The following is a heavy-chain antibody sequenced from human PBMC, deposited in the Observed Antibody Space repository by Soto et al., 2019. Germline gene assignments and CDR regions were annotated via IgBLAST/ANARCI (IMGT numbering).Heavy chain of an antibody. Sequence: PGGSLRLSCEASGFTFSNFGTNWVRQAPGKGLEWVARVWYDGSSKYYVDSVKGRFTISRDNSKNTLYLQMSSLRAEDSAVYYCARGSTDSYPGSRIFDLWGRGTRVTVSS. J-gene: IGHJ4*02. V-gene: IGHV3-33*01. CDR1: GFTFSNFG. D-gene: IGHD3-10*01. CDR2: VWYDGSSK. CDR3: ARGSTDSYPGSRIFDL.